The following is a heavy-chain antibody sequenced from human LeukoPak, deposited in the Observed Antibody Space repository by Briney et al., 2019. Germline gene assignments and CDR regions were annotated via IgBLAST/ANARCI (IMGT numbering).Heavy chain of an antibody. CDR1: GFTFSSYG. CDR2: ISYDGSNK. J-gene: IGHJ4*02. Sequence: SGGSLRLSCAASGFTFSSYGMHWVRQAPGKGLEWVAVISYDGSNKYYADSVKGRFTISRDNSKNTLYLQMNSLRAEDTAVYYCAKDGGSGWYLGYYFDYWGQGTLVTVSS. V-gene: IGHV3-30*18. D-gene: IGHD6-19*01. CDR3: AKDGGSGWYLGYYFDY.